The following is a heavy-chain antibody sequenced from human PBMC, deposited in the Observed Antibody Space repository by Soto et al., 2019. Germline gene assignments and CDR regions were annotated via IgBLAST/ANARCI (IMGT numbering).Heavy chain of an antibody. Sequence: QVQLVQSGAEVKKPGSSVKVSCKASGGTFSSDSFSWVRQAPGQGLEWMGGIIPMFDTPIYAQKFQDRVTITANESTSTAYMPLSSLRSCDTAVYYCARSGGLDRDFNYWGQGSLVTVSS. CDR2: IIPMFDTP. J-gene: IGHJ4*02. CDR3: ARSGGLDRDFNY. CDR1: GGTFSSDS. V-gene: IGHV1-69*12. D-gene: IGHD2-15*01.